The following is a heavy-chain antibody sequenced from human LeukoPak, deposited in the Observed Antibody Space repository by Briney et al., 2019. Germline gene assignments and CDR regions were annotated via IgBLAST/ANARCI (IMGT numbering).Heavy chain of an antibody. CDR1: GGSISSSSYY. J-gene: IGHJ4*02. CDR2: IYYSGST. D-gene: IGHD5-24*01. CDR3: ARRMAKGLGGFDY. Sequence: ETLSLTCTVSGGSISSSSYYWGWIRQPPGKGLEWIGYIYYSGSTNYNPSLKSRVTISVDTSKNQFSLKLSSVTAADTAVYYCARRMAKGLGGFDYWGQGTLVTVSS. V-gene: IGHV4-61*05.